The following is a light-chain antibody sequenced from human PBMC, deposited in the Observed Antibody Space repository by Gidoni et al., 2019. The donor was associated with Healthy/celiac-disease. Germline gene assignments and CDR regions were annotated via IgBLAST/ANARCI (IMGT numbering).Light chain of an antibody. J-gene: IGKJ2*04. CDR3: QQYGSSMCS. Sequence: EIVLTQAPGTLSLSPGERATLSCRASQSVSSSYLACYQQKTGQAPRLLIYGASSRATVIPDRFSVSGSVTDFTLPISRLEPEDFAVYYCQQYGSSMCSFGQXTKLEIK. CDR1: QSVSSSY. CDR2: GAS. V-gene: IGKV3-20*01.